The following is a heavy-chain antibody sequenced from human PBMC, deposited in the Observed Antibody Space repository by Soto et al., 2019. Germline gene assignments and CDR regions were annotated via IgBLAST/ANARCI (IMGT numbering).Heavy chain of an antibody. CDR2: ISYDGSNK. V-gene: IGHV3-30-3*01. CDR1: GFTFSSYA. J-gene: IGHJ4*02. Sequence: GSLRLSCAASGFTFSSYAMHWVRQAPGKGLEWVAVISYDGSNKYYADSVEGRITISRDNSRNTVYLQMNSLRAEDTALYYCAKDPYDSSGYYQNYWGQGTLVTVSS. D-gene: IGHD3-22*01. CDR3: AKDPYDSSGYYQNY.